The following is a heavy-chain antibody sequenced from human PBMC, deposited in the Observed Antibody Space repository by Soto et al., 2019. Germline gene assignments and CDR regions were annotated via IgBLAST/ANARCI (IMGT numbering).Heavy chain of an antibody. CDR3: ARYYDYIWGSYTLDY. CDR2: IYYIGST. CDR1: GGSISSYY. Sequence: QVQLQESGPGLVKPSETLSLTCTVSGGSISSYYWSWIRQPPGKGLEWIGYIYYIGSTNYNPSLKSRVTISVDTSKNQFSLKLSSVTAADTAVYYCARYYDYIWGSYTLDYWGQGTLVTVSS. J-gene: IGHJ4*02. V-gene: IGHV4-59*01. D-gene: IGHD3-16*01.